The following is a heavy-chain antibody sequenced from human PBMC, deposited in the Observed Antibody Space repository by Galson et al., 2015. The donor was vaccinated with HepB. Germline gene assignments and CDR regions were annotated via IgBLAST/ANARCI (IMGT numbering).Heavy chain of an antibody. Sequence: SLRLSCAASGFTFSSYAISWVRQAPGKGLEWASTISGGGDGTYYADSVTGRFTVSRDNAKSTLSLQMNSLRDEDTAVYYCAKSLGTGAARGLDVWGQGTTVTVSS. CDR2: ISGGGDGT. J-gene: IGHJ6*02. V-gene: IGHV3-23*01. D-gene: IGHD2-8*02. CDR1: GFTFSSYA. CDR3: AKSLGTGAARGLDV.